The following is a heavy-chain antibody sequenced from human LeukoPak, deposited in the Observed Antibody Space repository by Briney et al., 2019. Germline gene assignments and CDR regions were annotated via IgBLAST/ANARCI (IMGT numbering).Heavy chain of an antibody. Sequence: SETLSLTCAVYGGSFSGYYWSWIRQPPGKGLEWIGEINHSGSTNYNPSLKSRVTISVDTSKNQFSLKLSSVTAADTAVYYCARIGVGITMVRGVRYYYYYMDVWGKGTTVTISS. D-gene: IGHD3-10*01. CDR1: GGSFSGYY. CDR2: INHSGST. V-gene: IGHV4-34*01. J-gene: IGHJ6*03. CDR3: ARIGVGITMVRGVRYYYYYMDV.